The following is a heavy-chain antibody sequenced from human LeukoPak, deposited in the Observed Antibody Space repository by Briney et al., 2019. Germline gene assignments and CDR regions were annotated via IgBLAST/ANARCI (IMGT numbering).Heavy chain of an antibody. J-gene: IGHJ5*02. D-gene: IGHD2-21*01. V-gene: IGHV3-30*02. CDR2: IRYDGSNK. CDR1: GFTFSSYG. Sequence: GGSLRLSCAASGFTFSSYGMHWVRQAPGKGLEWVAFIRYDGSNKYYADSVKGRFTISRDNSKNTLYLQMNSLRAEDTAVYYCAKDQEVPYCGGDCYPWQTSPAIDPWGQGTLVTVSS. CDR3: AKDQEVPYCGGDCYPWQTSPAIDP.